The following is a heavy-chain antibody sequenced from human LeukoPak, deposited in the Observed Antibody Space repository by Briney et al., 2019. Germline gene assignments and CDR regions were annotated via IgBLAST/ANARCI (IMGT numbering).Heavy chain of an antibody. V-gene: IGHV4-34*01. CDR1: GGSFSGHY. Sequence: PSETLSLTCAVYGGSFSGHYWSWIRQPPGKGLEWIGEINHSGSTNYNPSLKSRVTISVDTSKSQFSLKLSSVTAADTAVYYCARGLYGGSGDWGQGTLVTVSS. CDR2: INHSGST. CDR3: ARGLYGGSGD. D-gene: IGHD4-23*01. J-gene: IGHJ4*02.